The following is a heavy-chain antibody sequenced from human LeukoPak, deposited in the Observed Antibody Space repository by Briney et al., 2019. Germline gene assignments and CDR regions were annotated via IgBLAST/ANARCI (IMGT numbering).Heavy chain of an antibody. CDR2: ISAYNGNT. D-gene: IGHD1-26*01. CDR1: GYTFTSCD. CDR3: ARPEVGANYDAFDI. J-gene: IGHJ3*02. Sequence: ASVKVSCKASGYTFTSCDINWVRQAPGQGLEWMGWISAYNGNTNYAQKLQGRVTMTTDTSTSTAYMELRSLRSDDTAVYYCARPEVGANYDAFDIWGQGTMVTVSS. V-gene: IGHV1-18*01.